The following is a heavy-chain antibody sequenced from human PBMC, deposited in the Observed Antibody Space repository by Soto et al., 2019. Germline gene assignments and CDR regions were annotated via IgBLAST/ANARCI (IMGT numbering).Heavy chain of an antibody. J-gene: IGHJ6*02. CDR2: INSDGSRT. D-gene: IGHD3-3*01. V-gene: IGHV3-74*01. CDR1: GFTFSSYW. CDR3: ARACPPDDFWRGYCYYYHGMDV. Sequence: GESLKISCAASGFTFSSYWMHWVRQAPGKGLVWVSRINSDGSRTSYADSVKGRFTISRDNAKNTLYLQMNGLRAEDTAVYYCARACPPDDFWRGYCYYYHGMDVWGQGTTVTVSS.